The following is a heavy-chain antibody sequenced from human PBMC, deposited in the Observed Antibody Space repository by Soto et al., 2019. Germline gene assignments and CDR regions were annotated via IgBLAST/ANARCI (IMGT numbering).Heavy chain of an antibody. V-gene: IGHV4-34*01. D-gene: IGHD3-10*01. CDR3: ARGLTLWFGELSRRGGYYYYMDV. Sequence: QVQLQQWGAGLLKPSETLSLTCAVYGGSFSGYQWTWIRQTPGKGLEWIGEINDSGNINYNPSLKSRVTSLVDTAKKQMSLKLSSVTAADTAVYYCARGLTLWFGELSRRGGYYYYMDVWGKGTTVTVSS. J-gene: IGHJ6*03. CDR2: INDSGNI. CDR1: GGSFSGYQ.